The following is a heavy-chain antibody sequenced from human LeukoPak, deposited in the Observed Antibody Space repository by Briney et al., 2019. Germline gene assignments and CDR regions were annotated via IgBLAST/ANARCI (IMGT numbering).Heavy chain of an antibody. CDR1: GYSFTSYW. D-gene: IGHD4-17*01. V-gene: IGHV5-51*01. CDR3: ARLGRLDYGETFDY. Sequence: GSLKISYKGSGYSFTSYWIGWVRQMTGKGLEGMGIIYPGDSDTRYSPSFQAQVTISADKSISTAYLQWSSLKASDTAMYYCARLGRLDYGETFDYWGQGTLVTVSS. J-gene: IGHJ4*02. CDR2: IYPGDSDT.